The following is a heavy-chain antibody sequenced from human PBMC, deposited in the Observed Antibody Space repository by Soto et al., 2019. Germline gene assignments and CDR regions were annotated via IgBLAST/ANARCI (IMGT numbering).Heavy chain of an antibody. Sequence: QVQLVQSGAEVKKPGSSVKVSCKASGGTFSSYAISWVRQAPGQVLEWMGGIIPIFGTANYAQKFQGRVMITADESTSRAYMALSSLRAEDRAVYYCARVLKGYYDSSGYAFDIWGQGTMVTGSS. CDR2: IIPIFGTA. J-gene: IGHJ3*02. CDR3: ARVLKGYYDSSGYAFDI. D-gene: IGHD3-22*01. V-gene: IGHV1-69*01. CDR1: GGTFSSYA.